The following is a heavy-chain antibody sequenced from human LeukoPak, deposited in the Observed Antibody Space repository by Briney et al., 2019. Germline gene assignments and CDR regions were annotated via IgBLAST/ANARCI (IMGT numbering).Heavy chain of an antibody. CDR3: ARAGSSSWYPGYYYMDV. V-gene: IGHV3-48*03. CDR1: GFTFSRYE. Sequence: GGSLRLSCAASGFTFSRYEMNWVRQAPGKGLEWVSYISSSGSTIYYADSVKGRFTISRDNAKNSLYLQMNSLRAEDTAVYYCARAGSSSWYPGYYYMDVWGKGTTVTISS. D-gene: IGHD6-13*01. J-gene: IGHJ6*03. CDR2: ISSSGSTI.